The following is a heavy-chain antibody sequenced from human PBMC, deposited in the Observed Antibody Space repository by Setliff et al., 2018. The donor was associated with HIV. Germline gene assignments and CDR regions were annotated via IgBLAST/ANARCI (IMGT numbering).Heavy chain of an antibody. CDR3: ARVLDPTYYDFWRFDP. J-gene: IGHJ5*02. CDR2: ISAYNGKT. Sequence: ASVKVSCKASGYPFSNYGINWVRQAPGLGLEWMGWISAYNGKTDFAQKFQDRVSVTTDTSTNTVHMELMRLTSDDTAVYYCARVLDPTYYDFWRFDPWGQGTLVTVSS. V-gene: IGHV1-18*01. CDR1: GYPFSNYG. D-gene: IGHD3-3*01.